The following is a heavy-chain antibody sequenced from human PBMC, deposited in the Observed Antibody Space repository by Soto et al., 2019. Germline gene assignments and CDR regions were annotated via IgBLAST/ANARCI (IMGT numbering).Heavy chain of an antibody. CDR2: IYYSGST. V-gene: IGHV4-39*01. CDR1: GGSISSSSYY. D-gene: IGHD6-13*01. Sequence: QLQLQESGPGLVKPSETLSLTCTVSGGSISSSSYYWGWIRQPPGKGLEWIGSIYYSGSTYYNPSLKSRVTISVDTSKNQFSLKLSSVTAADAAVYYCARRKGAAAEFWGQGTLVTVSS. J-gene: IGHJ4*02. CDR3: ARRKGAAAEF.